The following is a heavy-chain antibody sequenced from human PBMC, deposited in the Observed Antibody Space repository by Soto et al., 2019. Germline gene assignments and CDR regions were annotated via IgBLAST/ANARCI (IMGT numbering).Heavy chain of an antibody. Sequence: GGSLRLSCAASGFTFSSYWMSWVRQAPGNGLEWMANIKPDGSEKWYVDSVKGRFTISRDNAKNSLYLQMNSLGVEDTAVYYCARGDYYDTTGPFSDAFDIWGQGTMVTVSS. J-gene: IGHJ3*02. CDR3: ARGDYYDTTGPFSDAFDI. CDR2: IKPDGSEK. D-gene: IGHD3-22*01. CDR1: GFTFSSYW. V-gene: IGHV3-7*04.